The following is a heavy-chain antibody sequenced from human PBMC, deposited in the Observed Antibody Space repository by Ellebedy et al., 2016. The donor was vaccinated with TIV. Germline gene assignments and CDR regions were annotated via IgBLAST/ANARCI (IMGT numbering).Heavy chain of an antibody. CDR1: GFTFSSHS. Sequence: GGSLRLXXAASGFTFSSHSMSWVRQAPGKGLEWVSAITTADSTYYVDSVKGRFTISRDNSKNTLYLQMDSLRAEDTAVYYCARAVALTTPFENWGQGTLVTVSS. CDR3: ARAVALTTPFEN. V-gene: IGHV3-23*01. CDR2: ITTADST. J-gene: IGHJ4*02. D-gene: IGHD4-17*01.